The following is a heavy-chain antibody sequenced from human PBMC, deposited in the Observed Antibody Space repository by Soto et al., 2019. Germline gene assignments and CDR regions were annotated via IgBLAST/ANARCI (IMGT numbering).Heavy chain of an antibody. Sequence: PSETLSLTCTVSGGSISSSSYYWGWIRQPPGKGMGRIGSIYYSGSTYYNPSLKSRVTISVDTSKNQFSLKLSSVTAADTAVYYCARRGYYAISAFDIWGQGTMVTFSS. V-gene: IGHV4-39*01. CDR1: GGSISSSSYY. D-gene: IGHD2-8*01. J-gene: IGHJ3*02. CDR2: IYYSGST. CDR3: ARRGYYAISAFDI.